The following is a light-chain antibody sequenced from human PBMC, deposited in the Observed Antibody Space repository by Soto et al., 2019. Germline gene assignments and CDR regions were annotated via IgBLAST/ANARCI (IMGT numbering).Light chain of an antibody. J-gene: IGLJ1*01. CDR3: FSYAGSPTSYV. CDR2: EGS. Sequence: QSALTQPASVSGSPGQSITFSCTIASSDVGTSNLVSWYQQHPGKAPKFMIYEGSKRPSGVSDPFSASQSGNTASLTISGLQAEDEADYYCFSYAGSPTSYVFGTGTKVTVL. CDR1: SSDVGTSNL. V-gene: IGLV2-23*01.